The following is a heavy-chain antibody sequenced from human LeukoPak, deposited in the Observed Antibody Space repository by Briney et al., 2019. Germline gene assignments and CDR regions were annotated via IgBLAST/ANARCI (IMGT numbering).Heavy chain of an antibody. CDR2: ISGDGGST. CDR3: TKDSIIVNSWGFDL. CDR1: GFIIDDYA. D-gene: IGHD1-26*01. J-gene: IGHJ5*02. V-gene: IGHV3-43*02. Sequence: GGSLRLSCAAPGFIIDDYAIHWVRQAPGKGLEWVSLISGDGGSTFYADSVKGRITISRDNAENTVYLEMSSLRVEDTALYYCTKDSIIVNSWGFDLWGQGTLVTVSS.